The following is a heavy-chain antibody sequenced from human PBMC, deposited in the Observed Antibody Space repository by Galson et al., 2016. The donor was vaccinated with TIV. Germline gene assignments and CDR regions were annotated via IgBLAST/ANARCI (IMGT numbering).Heavy chain of an antibody. CDR1: GYIFTNYY. CDR2: IDPSSGGT. Sequence: SVKVSCKASGYIFTNYYFHWVRQAPGQGLEWIGVIDPSSGGTTYAQKFQARLIMTRDTSTTTVYMDLSSLKSGDTAVYYCTRDLGRLRDYWGQGTLVTVSS. CDR3: TRDLGRLRDY. J-gene: IGHJ4*02. D-gene: IGHD1-26*01. V-gene: IGHV1-46*01.